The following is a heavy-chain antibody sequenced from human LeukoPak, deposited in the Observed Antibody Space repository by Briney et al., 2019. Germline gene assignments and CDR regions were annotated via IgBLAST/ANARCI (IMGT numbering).Heavy chain of an antibody. CDR1: GFTFSNSW. Sequence: GGSLRLSCAASGFTFSNSWMSWVRQAPGKGLEWVANIKQDGSEKYYVDSVKGRFTISRDNAKNSLYLQMNSLRAEDTAVYCCARDFAWQVTGALGYWGQGTLVTVSS. V-gene: IGHV3-7*01. CDR2: IKQDGSEK. D-gene: IGHD1-20*01. J-gene: IGHJ4*02. CDR3: ARDFAWQVTGALGY.